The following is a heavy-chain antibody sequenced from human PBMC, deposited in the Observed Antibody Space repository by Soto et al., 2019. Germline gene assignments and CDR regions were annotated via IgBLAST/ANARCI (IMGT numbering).Heavy chain of an antibody. CDR1: GFTFRNAW. J-gene: IGHJ4*02. CDR2: VKSKTDGGTT. D-gene: IGHD2-21*02. V-gene: IGHV3-15*01. Sequence: EVQLVESGGGLVKPGGSLRISCAASGFTFRNAWMSWVRQAPGKGLEWVGRVKSKTDGGTTDYAAPVKGRFTISRDDSKNTLYLQMNSLKTEDTAVYYCCGADCGGDRYTPFDYWGQGTLVTVSS. CDR3: CGADCGGDRYTPFDY.